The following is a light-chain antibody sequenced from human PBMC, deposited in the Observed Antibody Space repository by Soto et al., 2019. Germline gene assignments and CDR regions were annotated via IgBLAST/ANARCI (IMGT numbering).Light chain of an antibody. CDR3: LQDFTYPYT. CDR1: QGIRND. J-gene: IGKJ2*01. CDR2: AAS. Sequence: AIQMPQSPSSLPASVGDIVTISCRASQGIRNDLGWSQQKPGKAPKLLIYAASSLQSGVPSRFSGSGSGTDCTLSISSLQPEDFATYYCLQDFTYPYTFGQGTKLEIK. V-gene: IGKV1-6*01.